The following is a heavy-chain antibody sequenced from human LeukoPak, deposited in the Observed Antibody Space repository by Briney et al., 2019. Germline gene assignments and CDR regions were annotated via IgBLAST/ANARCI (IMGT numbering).Heavy chain of an antibody. J-gene: IGHJ6*02. CDR2: IYSGGST. CDR1: GFTVSSNY. CDR3: ARDSNPEPYYYYGMDV. Sequence: GGSLRLSCAASGFTVSSNYMSWVRQAPGKGLEWVSVIYSGGSTYYADSVKGRFTISRDNSKNTLYLKMNSLRAEDTAVYYCARDSNPEPYYYYGMDVWGQGTTVTVSS. D-gene: IGHD4-11*01. V-gene: IGHV3-66*02.